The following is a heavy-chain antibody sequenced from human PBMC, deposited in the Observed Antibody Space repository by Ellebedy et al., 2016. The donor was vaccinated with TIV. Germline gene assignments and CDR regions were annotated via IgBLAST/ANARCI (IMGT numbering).Heavy chain of an antibody. V-gene: IGHV1-2*02. Sequence: AASVKVSCKASGYTFTAYYIHWARQAPGQGLEWMGWLNPNDGVTNYAQRFQGRVTMTSDTSISTAYMELSRLRSDDTAVYYCARLAVAPTGMSGMDVWGQGTTVTVSS. D-gene: IGHD3-9*01. CDR3: ARLAVAPTGMSGMDV. J-gene: IGHJ6*02. CDR2: LNPNDGVT. CDR1: GYTFTAYY.